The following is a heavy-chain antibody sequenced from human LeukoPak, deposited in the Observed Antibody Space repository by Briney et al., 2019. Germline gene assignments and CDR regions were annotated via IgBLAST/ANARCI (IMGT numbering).Heavy chain of an antibody. J-gene: IGHJ6*03. CDR2: ISGSGGST. CDR1: GFTFSSYA. CDR3: AKEGTIFGVVRWYMDV. D-gene: IGHD3-3*01. V-gene: IGHV3-23*01. Sequence: PGGSLRLSCAASGFTFSSYAMSWVRQAPGKGLEWVSAISGSGGSTYYADSVKGRFTISRDNSKNTLYLQMNSLRAEDTAVYYCAKEGTIFGVVRWYMDVWGKGTTVTVSS.